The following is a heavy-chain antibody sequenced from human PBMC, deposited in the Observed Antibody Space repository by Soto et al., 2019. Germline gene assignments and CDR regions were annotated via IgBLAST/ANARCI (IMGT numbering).Heavy chain of an antibody. CDR1: GYTFTSYG. CDR2: ISAYNGNT. D-gene: IGHD5-18*01. CDR3: ARARGNGYPKPYCYFDL. V-gene: IGHV1-18*01. Sequence: QVQLVHSGAEVKKPGASVKISCTASGYTFTSYGISWVRQAPGQGLEWMGWISAYNGNTNYAQKLQGRVTMTTDTSTRPAYVELRSLRSDDTAVYYCARARGNGYPKPYCYFDLWGRGTLVTVSS. J-gene: IGHJ2*01.